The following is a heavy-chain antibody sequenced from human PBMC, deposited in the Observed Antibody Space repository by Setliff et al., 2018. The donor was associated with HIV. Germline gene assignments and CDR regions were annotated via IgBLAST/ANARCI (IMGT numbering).Heavy chain of an antibody. CDR3: AREFPGGTKGFDY. D-gene: IGHD1-1*01. V-gene: IGHV1-46*01. CDR2: INPSGGST. CDR1: GYTFTSYY. J-gene: IGHJ4*02. Sequence: GASVKVSCKASGYTFTSYYIHWVRQAPGQGLEWMGRINPSGGSTSYAQKFQGRVTMTRDTSTSTVYMELSSLRSEDTAVYYCAREFPGGTKGFDYWGQGTLVTVSS.